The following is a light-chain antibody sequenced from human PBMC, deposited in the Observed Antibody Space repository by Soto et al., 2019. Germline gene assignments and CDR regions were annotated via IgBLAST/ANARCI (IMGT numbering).Light chain of an antibody. Sequence: EVVMTQSPATLSVSPGERATFSCRASQSVSRNVAWYQQKPGQSPRLLIYDASTRATGTPDRFSATGSGTEFTLTISRLQSEDFALYCCHQYNNWPRTFGGGTKVEIK. CDR1: QSVSRN. V-gene: IGKV3-15*01. CDR2: DAS. CDR3: HQYNNWPRT. J-gene: IGKJ4*01.